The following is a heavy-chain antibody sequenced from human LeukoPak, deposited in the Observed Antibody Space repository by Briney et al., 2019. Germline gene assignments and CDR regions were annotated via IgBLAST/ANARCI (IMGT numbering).Heavy chain of an antibody. J-gene: IGHJ3*02. CDR3: ALRGAEDSSWYGGAFDM. Sequence: AAVKVSCKASGYTFTRYGISWVRPAPRQGLGWVGWISAYNGKTNYAQKLQRRVTITTDTSTSTAYIELRSLRSDDTAVYYCALRGAEDSSWYGGAFDMWGEETRLSVSS. CDR2: ISAYNGKT. D-gene: IGHD6-13*01. CDR1: GYTFTRYG. V-gene: IGHV1-18*01.